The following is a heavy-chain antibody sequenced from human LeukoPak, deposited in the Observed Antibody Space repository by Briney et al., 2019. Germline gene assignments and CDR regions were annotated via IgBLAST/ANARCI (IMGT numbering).Heavy chain of an antibody. J-gene: IGHJ4*02. CDR2: FDPEDGET. Sequence: ASVKVSCKVSGYTLTELSMHWVRQAPGKGLEWMGGFDPEDGETIYAQKFQGRVTMTEDTSTDTAYMELSSLRSEDTAVYYCAKEQENHWGPEELLSGYWGQGTLVTVSS. V-gene: IGHV1-24*01. CDR3: AKEQENHWGPEELLSGY. D-gene: IGHD7-27*01. CDR1: GYTLTELS.